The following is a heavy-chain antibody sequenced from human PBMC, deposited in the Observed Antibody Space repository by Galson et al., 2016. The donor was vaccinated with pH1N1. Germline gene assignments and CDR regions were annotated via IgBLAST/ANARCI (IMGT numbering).Heavy chain of an antibody. CDR2: ISWNSGSI. J-gene: IGHJ4*02. V-gene: IGHV3-9*01. CDR1: GFTFDDYA. CDR3: AKVRGYSYGFVDY. Sequence: SLRLSCAASGFTFDDYAMHWVRQAPGKGLEWVSGISWNSGSIGYADSVKGRFTISRDNAKNSLYLQMNSLRAEDTALYYCAKVRGYSYGFVDYWGQDTLVTVSS. D-gene: IGHD5-18*01.